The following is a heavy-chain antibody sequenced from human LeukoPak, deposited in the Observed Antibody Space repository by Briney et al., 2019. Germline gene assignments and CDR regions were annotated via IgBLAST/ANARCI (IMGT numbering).Heavy chain of an antibody. Sequence: SETLSLTCAVYGGSFSDYYWTWISQPPGKGLEWIGEINHSGSPNNNPSLKSRVSISFDTSKNQFSLKLTSVTAADTAVYYCARGYYYDSSGYMYAFDIWGQGTMVTVSS. CDR1: GGSFSDYY. J-gene: IGHJ3*02. V-gene: IGHV4-34*01. D-gene: IGHD3-22*01. CDR3: ARGYYYDSSGYMYAFDI. CDR2: INHSGSP.